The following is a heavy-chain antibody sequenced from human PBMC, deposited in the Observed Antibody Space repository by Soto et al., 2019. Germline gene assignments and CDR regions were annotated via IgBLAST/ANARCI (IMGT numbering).Heavy chain of an antibody. CDR2: IYYSGST. Sequence: SETLSLTCTVSGGSISSSSYSWGWIRQPPGKGLEWIGSIYYSGSTYYNPSLKSRVTISVDTSKNQFSLKLSSVTAADTAVYYCARQGLFPGEFWSGLMGVLVYDPWGQGTLVTVSS. D-gene: IGHD3-3*01. CDR3: ARQGLFPGEFWSGLMGVLVYDP. CDR1: GGSISSSSYS. V-gene: IGHV4-39*01. J-gene: IGHJ5*02.